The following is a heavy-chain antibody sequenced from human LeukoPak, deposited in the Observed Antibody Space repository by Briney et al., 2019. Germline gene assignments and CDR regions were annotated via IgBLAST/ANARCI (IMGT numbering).Heavy chain of an antibody. CDR3: ARDWRSQGKDTSGSYFAPLDH. CDR1: GFAFSSYA. D-gene: IGHD3-10*01. V-gene: IGHV3-23*01. Sequence: GGSLRLSCAACGFAFSSYAMSWFRQAPGKGLEWVSTIHDDGGKSYYADSVKGRFTISRDNSRNTLNLQMDGLRAEDTALYYCARDWRSQGKDTSGSYFAPLDHWGQGTQVTVSS. CDR2: IHDDGGKS. J-gene: IGHJ4*02.